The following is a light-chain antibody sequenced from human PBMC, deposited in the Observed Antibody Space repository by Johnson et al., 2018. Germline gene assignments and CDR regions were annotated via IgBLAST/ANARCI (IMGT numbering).Light chain of an antibody. CDR2: ENN. CDR3: GTWDSSPSAGNV. Sequence: QSVLTQPPSVSAAPGQKVTISCSGSSSNIGNNYVSWYQQLPGKAPKLLIYENNKRPSGIPDRFSGSKSGTSATLGITGLQTGDEADYYCGTWDSSPSAGNVFGTGTKVTVL. CDR1: SSNIGNNY. J-gene: IGLJ1*01. V-gene: IGLV1-51*02.